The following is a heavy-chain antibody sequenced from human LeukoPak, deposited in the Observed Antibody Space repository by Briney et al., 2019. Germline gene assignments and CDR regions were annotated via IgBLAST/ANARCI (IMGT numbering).Heavy chain of an antibody. CDR2: TYYSGST. D-gene: IGHD3/OR15-3a*01. Sequence: SETLSLTCTVSGGSISSYYWSWIRQPPGKGLEWIGYTYYSGSTNYNPSLKSRVTISVDTSKNQFSLKLSSVTAADTAVYYCARHWTTIGWFDPWGQGTLVTVSS. J-gene: IGHJ5*02. CDR1: GGSISSYY. V-gene: IGHV4-59*08. CDR3: ARHWTTIGWFDP.